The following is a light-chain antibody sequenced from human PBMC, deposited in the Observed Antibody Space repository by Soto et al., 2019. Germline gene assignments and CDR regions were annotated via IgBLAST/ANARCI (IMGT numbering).Light chain of an antibody. V-gene: IGKV1-27*01. CDR2: AAS. CDR3: QKYNSAPLT. CDR1: LGIIDY. J-gene: IGKJ4*01. Sequence: DIEMTQSPSSLSASVGDRVTMTCRASLGIIDYLAWYQQKPGKVPKLLIYAASTLQTGVPSRFSGSGSRTDFTLTISNLQPEDVATYYCQKYNSAPLTFGGGTKVEIK.